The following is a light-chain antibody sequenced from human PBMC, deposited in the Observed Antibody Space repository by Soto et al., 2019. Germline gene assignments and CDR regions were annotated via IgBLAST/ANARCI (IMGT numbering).Light chain of an antibody. Sequence: QSVLTQPASVSGSPGQSITISCTGTSSDVGLYNYVSWYQQHPGKAPKLIIYEVSSRPSGVSNRFSGSKSGNTASLTISGLQAEDEADYSCSSYTGSSTVVFGGGTKLT. J-gene: IGLJ2*01. CDR2: EVS. CDR1: SSDVGLYNY. V-gene: IGLV2-14*01. CDR3: SSYTGSSTVV.